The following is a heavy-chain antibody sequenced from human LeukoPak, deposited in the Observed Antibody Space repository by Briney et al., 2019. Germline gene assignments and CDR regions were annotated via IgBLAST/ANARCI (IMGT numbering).Heavy chain of an antibody. CDR3: ARDKTSGYLPRGVMDV. V-gene: IGHV3-74*01. CDR2: INGDGSTT. J-gene: IGHJ6*04. D-gene: IGHD5-12*01. Sequence: GGSLRLSCAASGFTFSSYWMHWVRQAPGKGLVWVSRINGDGSTTTYVDSVKGRFTISRDNAKNTVYLQMNSLRVEDTAVYYCARDKTSGYLPRGVMDVWGKGTTVTVSS. CDR1: GFTFSSYW.